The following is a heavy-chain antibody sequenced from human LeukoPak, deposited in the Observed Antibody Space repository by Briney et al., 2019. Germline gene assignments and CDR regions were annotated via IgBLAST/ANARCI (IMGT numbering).Heavy chain of an antibody. V-gene: IGHV3-7*05. Sequence: GGSLRLSCAASGFTFSSYWMSWVRQAPGKGLEWVANIKQDGSDKYYVDSVKGRFTISRDNAKNSLYLQMNSLRAEDTAVYYCAKLIIAPEGYEYFPHWGQGTLVTVSS. CDR1: GFTFSSYW. J-gene: IGHJ1*01. CDR3: AKLIIAPEGYEYFPH. CDR2: IKQDGSDK. D-gene: IGHD6-13*01.